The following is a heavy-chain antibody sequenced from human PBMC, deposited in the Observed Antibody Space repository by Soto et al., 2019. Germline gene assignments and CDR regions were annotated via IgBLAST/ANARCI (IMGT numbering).Heavy chain of an antibody. CDR2: IWYDGTQK. J-gene: IGHJ4*02. CDR3: ARAGGTTVTGLWHFDS. Sequence: QVQLEESGGGVVQPGRSLRLSCEASGFTFNTYSMHWVRQPPGKGLEWLAAIWYDGTQKYYADSVKGRFIISRDNSKKTLYLEMNSLRAEDTAVYYRARAGGTTVTGLWHFDSWGQGTLVTVSS. V-gene: IGHV3-33*01. D-gene: IGHD4-17*01. CDR1: GFTFNTYS.